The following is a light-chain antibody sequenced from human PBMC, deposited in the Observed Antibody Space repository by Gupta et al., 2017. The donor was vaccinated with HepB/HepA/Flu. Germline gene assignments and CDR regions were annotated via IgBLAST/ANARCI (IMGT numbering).Light chain of an antibody. J-gene: IGKJ2*01. CDR1: QSVYNNY. Sequence: VLTQPPGPLSLSPGEGATLSCRATQSVYNNYLTWYQQKPRQAPRLLICGASTRATGIPDRFSGTGSGTDFTLTISRLEPEDFAVYYCQQNGSSPYTFGQGTKLEIK. CDR2: GAS. CDR3: QQNGSSPYT. V-gene: IGKV3-20*01.